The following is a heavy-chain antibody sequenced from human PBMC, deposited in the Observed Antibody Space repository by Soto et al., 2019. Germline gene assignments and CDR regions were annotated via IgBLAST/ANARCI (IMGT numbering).Heavy chain of an antibody. CDR1: GFTFSSYG. V-gene: IGHV3-33*01. J-gene: IGHJ6*02. D-gene: IGHD5-18*01. CDR3: ARVEPDTAMVYYGMDV. Sequence: PGGSLRLSCAASGFTFSSYGMHWVRQAPGKGLEWVAVIWYDGSNKYYADSVKGRFTISRDNSKNTLYLQMNSLRAEDTAVYYCARVEPDTAMVYYGMDVWGQGTTVTVSS. CDR2: IWYDGSNK.